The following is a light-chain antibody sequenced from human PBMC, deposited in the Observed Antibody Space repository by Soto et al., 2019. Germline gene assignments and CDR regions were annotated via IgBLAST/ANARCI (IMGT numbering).Light chain of an antibody. J-gene: IGKJ5*01. Sequence: DIVMTQSPRSLPVTPGEPASITCRSSQSLLHSTGYNYLHWYLQKPGRSPQLLIYLGTSRASGVPDRFSGSGSGTFFTLRISGVEAEDVGVYYCMQDLQTPITFGQGTRLEIK. CDR3: MQDLQTPIT. CDR2: LGT. CDR1: QSLLHSTGYNY. V-gene: IGKV2-28*01.